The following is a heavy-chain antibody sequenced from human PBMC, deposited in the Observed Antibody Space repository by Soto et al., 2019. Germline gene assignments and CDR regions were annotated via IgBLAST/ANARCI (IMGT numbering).Heavy chain of an antibody. D-gene: IGHD5-12*01. Sequence: GASVKVSCKASGYTFTSYAMHWVRQAPGQRLEWMGWINAGNGNTKYSQKFQGRVTITRDTSASTAYMELSSLRSEDTAVYYCARVYSGYEFYQNWFDPWGQRTLVTVSS. CDR2: INAGNGNT. J-gene: IGHJ5*02. CDR3: ARVYSGYEFYQNWFDP. CDR1: GYTFTSYA. V-gene: IGHV1-3*01.